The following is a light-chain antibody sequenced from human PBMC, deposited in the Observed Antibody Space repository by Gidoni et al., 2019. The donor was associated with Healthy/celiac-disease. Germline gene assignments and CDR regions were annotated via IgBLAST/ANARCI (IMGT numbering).Light chain of an antibody. CDR2: AAS. CDR1: QSISSY. Sequence: DIQMTQSPSSLSASVGDRVTITCRASQSISSYLNWYQQTPGKAPKLLIYAASSLQSGVPARFSGSGSGTDFTLTISSLQPEDFATYYCQQSYSTPPTLGQGTKVEIK. J-gene: IGKJ1*01. V-gene: IGKV1-39*01. CDR3: QQSYSTPPT.